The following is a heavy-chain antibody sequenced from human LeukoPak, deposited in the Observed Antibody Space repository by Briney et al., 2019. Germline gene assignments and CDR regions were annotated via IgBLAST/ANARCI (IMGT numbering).Heavy chain of an antibody. Sequence: GASVKVSCKASGYTFTSYGISWVRQAPGQGLEWMGWISAYNGNTNYAQKLQGRVTMTTDTSTSTAYMELRSLRSDDTAVYYCARMGLGLLWFGESPYWGQGTLVTVSS. CDR1: GYTFTSYG. D-gene: IGHD3-10*01. J-gene: IGHJ4*02. V-gene: IGHV1-18*01. CDR2: ISAYNGNT. CDR3: ARMGLGLLWFGESPY.